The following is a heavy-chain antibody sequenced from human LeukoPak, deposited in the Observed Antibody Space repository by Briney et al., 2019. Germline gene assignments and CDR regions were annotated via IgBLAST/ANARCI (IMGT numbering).Heavy chain of an antibody. CDR1: GFIFSGSA. CDR3: TRWGSFDAFDI. D-gene: IGHD3-16*01. Sequence: GGSLRLSCAASGFIFSGSAMHWVRQASGKGLEWVGRIRSKANTYATAYAESVKGRFTISRDDSKNTAYLQMNSLKTEDTAVYYCTRWGSFDAFDIWGQGTMVTASS. CDR2: IRSKANTYAT. J-gene: IGHJ3*02. V-gene: IGHV3-73*01.